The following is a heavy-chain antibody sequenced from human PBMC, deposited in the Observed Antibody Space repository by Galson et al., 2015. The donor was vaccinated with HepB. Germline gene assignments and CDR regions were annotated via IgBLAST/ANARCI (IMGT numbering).Heavy chain of an antibody. CDR2: INTNTGNP. Sequence: SVKVSCKASGYTFTSYAMNWVRQAPGQGLEWMGWINTNTGNPTYAQGFTGRFVFSLDTSVSTAYLQISSLKAEDTAAYYCARELNYYDSSGGALDYWGQGTLVTVSS. D-gene: IGHD3-22*01. CDR3: ARELNYYDSSGGALDY. J-gene: IGHJ4*02. V-gene: IGHV7-4-1*02. CDR1: GYTFTSYA.